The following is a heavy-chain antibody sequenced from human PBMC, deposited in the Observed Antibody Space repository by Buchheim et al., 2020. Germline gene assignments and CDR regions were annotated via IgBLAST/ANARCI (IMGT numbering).Heavy chain of an antibody. Sequence: QVQLVESGGGVVQPGRSLRLSCAASGFTFSSYGMHWVRQAPGKGLEWVAVISYDGSNKYYADSVKGRFTISRDNSKNTLSLQMNSLRAEDTAVYYCAGTTTGGSYGMDVWGQGTT. D-gene: IGHD1-26*01. CDR1: GFTFSSYG. V-gene: IGHV3-30*03. CDR2: ISYDGSNK. CDR3: AGTTTGGSYGMDV. J-gene: IGHJ6*02.